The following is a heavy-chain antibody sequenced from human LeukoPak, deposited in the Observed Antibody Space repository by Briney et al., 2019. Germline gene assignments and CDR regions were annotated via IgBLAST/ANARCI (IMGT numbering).Heavy chain of an antibody. V-gene: IGHV4-59*01. D-gene: IGHD3-10*01. J-gene: IGHJ5*02. CDR2: IHYSGST. Sequence: SETLSLTCTVSGGSISSYYWSWIRQPPGKGLEWIGYIHYSGSTNYKPSLKSRVTISVDTSRNQFSLKLRSVNAADTAVYYCARGGYYGSGNDFRFDPWGQGTLVTVSS. CDR1: GGSISSYY. CDR3: ARGGYYGSGNDFRFDP.